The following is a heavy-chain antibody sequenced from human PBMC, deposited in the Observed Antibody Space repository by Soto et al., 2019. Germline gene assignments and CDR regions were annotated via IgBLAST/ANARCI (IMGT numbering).Heavy chain of an antibody. CDR1: GFTFSSYE. V-gene: IGHV3-48*03. D-gene: IGHD4-4*01. CDR3: ARGNFYYGVDV. Sequence: GGSLRLSCVYSGFTFSSYEMNWVRQAPGKGLEWVSYISNSGSPMSYADSVKGRFTISRDNAKNSLYLQMNSLRAEDTAVYYCARGNFYYGVDVCGPGTTVTVSS. CDR2: ISNSGSPM. J-gene: IGHJ6*02.